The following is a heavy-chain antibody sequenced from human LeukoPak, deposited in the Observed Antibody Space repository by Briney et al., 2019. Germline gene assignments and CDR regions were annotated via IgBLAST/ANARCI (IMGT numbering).Heavy chain of an antibody. Sequence: GESLKISCKGSGYSFTSYWIGWVRQMPGKGLEWMGIIYPGDSDTRYSPSFQGQVTISADKSISTAYLQWSSLKASDTAMYYCARPRDAAAGAGAFDIWGQGTMVTVSS. V-gene: IGHV5-51*01. CDR3: ARPRDAAAGAGAFDI. J-gene: IGHJ3*02. CDR2: IYPGDSDT. CDR1: GYSFTSYW. D-gene: IGHD6-13*01.